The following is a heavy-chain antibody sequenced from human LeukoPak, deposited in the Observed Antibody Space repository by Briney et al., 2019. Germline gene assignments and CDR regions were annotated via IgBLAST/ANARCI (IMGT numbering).Heavy chain of an antibody. V-gene: IGHV3-7*01. CDR2: IKEDGTAK. CDR1: GFRFSDYW. CDR3: ARDSGYCSGGSCYSERALDY. D-gene: IGHD2-15*01. Sequence: GGSLRLSCVASGFRFSDYWMSWVRQAPGKGLEWVANIKEDGTAKFYGDSVKGRFTVSRDNAQNSLYLQMNSLRAEDTAVYYCARDSGYCSGGSCYSERALDYWGQGTLVTVSS. J-gene: IGHJ4*02.